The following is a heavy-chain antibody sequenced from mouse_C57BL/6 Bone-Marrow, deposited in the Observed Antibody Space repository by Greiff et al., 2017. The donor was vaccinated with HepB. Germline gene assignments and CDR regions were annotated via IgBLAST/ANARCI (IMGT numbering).Heavy chain of an antibody. Sequence: QVQLQQSGAELVRPGTSVKVSCKASGYAFTNYLIEWVKQRPGQGLEWIGVINPGSGGTNYNEKFKGKATLTADKSSSTAYMQLSSLTSEDSAVYFCARHPYGSTTGTRDAMDYWGQGTSVTVSS. CDR1: GYAFTNYL. J-gene: IGHJ4*01. CDR2: INPGSGGT. V-gene: IGHV1-54*01. D-gene: IGHD1-1*01. CDR3: ARHPYGSTTGTRDAMDY.